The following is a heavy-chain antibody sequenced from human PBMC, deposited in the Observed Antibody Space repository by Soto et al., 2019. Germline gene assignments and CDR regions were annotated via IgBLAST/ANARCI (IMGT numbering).Heavy chain of an antibody. D-gene: IGHD4-17*01. V-gene: IGHV3-30*18. CDR3: AKGHDYGDYFDS. CDR2: ISYDGSNK. CDR1: GFTFSRYG. Sequence: QVQLVESGGGVVQPGRSLRLSCAASGFTFSRYGMHWVRQAPGKGLEWVAVISYDGSNKYYADSVKGRFTISRDNSKNTLYLQMNSLRAEDTAVYYCAKGHDYGDYFDSWGQGTLVTVSS. J-gene: IGHJ4*02.